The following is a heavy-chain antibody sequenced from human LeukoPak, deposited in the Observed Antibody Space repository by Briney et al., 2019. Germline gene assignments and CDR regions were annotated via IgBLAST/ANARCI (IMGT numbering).Heavy chain of an antibody. D-gene: IGHD4-17*01. Sequence: SETLSLTCTVSGGSISSYYWSWIRQPPGKGLEWIGYIYYSGSTNYNPSLKSRVTISVDTSKNQFSLKLSSVTAADTAVYYCARSSRLDYGDYRLSSLYWYFDLWGRGTLVTVSS. J-gene: IGHJ2*01. V-gene: IGHV4-59*01. CDR1: GGSISSYY. CDR3: ARSSRLDYGDYRLSSLYWYFDL. CDR2: IYYSGST.